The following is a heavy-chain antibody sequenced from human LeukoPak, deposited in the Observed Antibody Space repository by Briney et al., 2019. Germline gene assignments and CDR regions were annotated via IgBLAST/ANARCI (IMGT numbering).Heavy chain of an antibody. V-gene: IGHV3-21*01. Sequence: GGSLRLSCAASGFTFGSFSMTWVRQAPGKGLEWVSTISSCGTYIYYADSVKGRFTISRDNAKNSLYLQMNSLRAEDTAVYYCARDPGRSGGSCYSDYWGQGTLVTVSS. CDR2: ISSCGTYI. CDR1: GFTFGSFS. D-gene: IGHD2-15*01. CDR3: ARDPGRSGGSCYSDY. J-gene: IGHJ4*02.